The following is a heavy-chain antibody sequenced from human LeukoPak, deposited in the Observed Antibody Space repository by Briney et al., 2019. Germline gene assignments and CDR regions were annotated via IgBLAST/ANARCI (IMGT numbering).Heavy chain of an antibody. D-gene: IGHD6-19*01. CDR3: ARGNGSGWYSYFDY. CDR2: IYYSGST. J-gene: IGHJ4*02. CDR1: GGSISSGDYY. V-gene: IGHV4-30-4*01. Sequence: SETLSLTCTVSGGSISSGDYYWSWIRQPPGKGLEWIGYIYYSGSTYYNPSLKSRVTISVDTSKNQFSLKLSSVTAADTAVYYCARGNGSGWYSYFDYWGQGTLVTVSS.